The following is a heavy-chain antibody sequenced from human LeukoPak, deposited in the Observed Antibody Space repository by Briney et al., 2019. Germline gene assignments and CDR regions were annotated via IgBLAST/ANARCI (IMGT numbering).Heavy chain of an antibody. D-gene: IGHD4-17*01. CDR3: AKDNPPYGDYVFDY. V-gene: IGHV3-7*01. CDR2: IKQDGSEK. J-gene: IGHJ4*02. Sequence: GGSLRLSCAASGFTFSSYWMSWVRQAPGKGLEWVANIKQDGSEKYYVDSVKGRFTISRDNSKNTLYLQMNSLRAEDTAVYYCAKDNPPYGDYVFDYWGQGTLVTVSS. CDR1: GFTFSSYW.